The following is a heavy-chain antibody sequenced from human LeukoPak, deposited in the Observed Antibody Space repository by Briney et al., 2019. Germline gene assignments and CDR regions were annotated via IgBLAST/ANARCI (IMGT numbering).Heavy chain of an antibody. CDR2: MNPNSGNT. J-gene: IGHJ4*02. Sequence: ASVKVSCKASGYTFTSYDINWVRQATGQGLEWMGWMNPNSGNTGYAQKFQGRVTMTRNTSISTAYMELSSLRSEDTAVYYCARPQGMWELRPLGYWGQGTLVTVSS. D-gene: IGHD1-26*01. CDR3: ARPQGMWELRPLGY. V-gene: IGHV1-8*01. CDR1: GYTFTSYD.